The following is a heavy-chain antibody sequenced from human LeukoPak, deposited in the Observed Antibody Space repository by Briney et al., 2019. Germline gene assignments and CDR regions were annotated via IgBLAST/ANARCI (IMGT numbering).Heavy chain of an antibody. Sequence: GGSLRLSCAASGFTFSSYGMHWVRQAPGKGLEWVAVIWYDGSNKYYADSVKGRFTISRDNSRNTLYLQMNRLRAEDTAVYYCARESKGAGLTTDYWGQGTLVTVSS. J-gene: IGHJ4*02. D-gene: IGHD1-14*01. CDR1: GFTFSSYG. CDR3: ARESKGAGLTTDY. V-gene: IGHV3-33*01. CDR2: IWYDGSNK.